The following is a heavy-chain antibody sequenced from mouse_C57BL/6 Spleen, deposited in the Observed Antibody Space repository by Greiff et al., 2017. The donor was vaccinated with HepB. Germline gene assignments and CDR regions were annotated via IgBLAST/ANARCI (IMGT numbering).Heavy chain of an antibody. CDR2: IYPGDGDT. Sequence: QVQLQQSGPELVKPGASVKISCKASGYAFSSSWMNWVKQRPGKGLEWIGRIYPGDGDTNYNGKFKGKATLTADKSSSTAYMQLSSLTSEDSAVYFCARGGVRQRSFAYWGQRTRDSVSA. CDR3: ARGGVRQRSFAY. V-gene: IGHV1-82*01. CDR1: GYAFSSSW. D-gene: IGHD3-2*01. J-gene: IGHJ3*01.